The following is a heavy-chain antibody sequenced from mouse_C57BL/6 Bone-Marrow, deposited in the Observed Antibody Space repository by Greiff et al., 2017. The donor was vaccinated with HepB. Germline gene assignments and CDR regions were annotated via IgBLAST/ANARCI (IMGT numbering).Heavy chain of an antibody. Sequence: QVQLQQPGAELVKPGASVKLSCKASGYTFTSYWMHWVKQRPGQGLEWIGMIHPNSGSTNYNEKFKSKATLTVDKSSSTAYMQLSSMTSADSAVYYCARERTGTGYFDVWGTGTTVTVAS. V-gene: IGHV1-64*01. J-gene: IGHJ1*03. CDR2: IHPNSGST. CDR1: GYTFTSYW. D-gene: IGHD4-1*01. CDR3: ARERTGTGYFDV.